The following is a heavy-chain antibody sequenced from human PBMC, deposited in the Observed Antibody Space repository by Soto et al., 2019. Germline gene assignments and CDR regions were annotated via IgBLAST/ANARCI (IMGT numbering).Heavy chain of an antibody. J-gene: IGHJ4*02. CDR2: IIPTLGSA. D-gene: IGHD2-21*01. V-gene: IGHV1-69*01. Sequence: QVQLVQSGAEVKEPGSSVKVSCKASGGGNLRDYRTTWVGRAPGQGLEWMGGIIPTLGSANYAQNFQGRVTVTADESTNTVYMELRSLRSDDTDVYDWARGGDGYNCGAVYWGQVTPVTVSS. CDR3: ARGGDGYNCGAVY. CDR1: GGGNLRDYR.